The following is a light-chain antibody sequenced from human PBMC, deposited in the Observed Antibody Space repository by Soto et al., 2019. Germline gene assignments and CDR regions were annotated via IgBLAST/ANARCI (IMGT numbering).Light chain of an antibody. V-gene: IGKV1-39*01. Sequence: DIQMTQSPSSLSASVGDRVTITCRASQSISSYLNWYQQKPGKAPKLLIYAASSLQSGVPSRFSRSGSGTDFTLTISSLQPEDFATYYCQQSYSTPRKFGQGTKVDI. CDR3: QQSYSTPRK. J-gene: IGKJ1*01. CDR1: QSISSY. CDR2: AAS.